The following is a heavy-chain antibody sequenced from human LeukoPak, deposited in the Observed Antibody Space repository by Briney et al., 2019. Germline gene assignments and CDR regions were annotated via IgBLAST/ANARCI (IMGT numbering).Heavy chain of an antibody. Sequence: ASVKVSCKASGYTFISYYMHWVRQAPGQGLEWMGIIEPSGGSASYAQKLQGRVTMTRDTSTSTVYMELSSLRSEDTAVYYCAREGGSGSYSYHFDFWGQGAPLTVSS. V-gene: IGHV1-46*01. CDR1: GYTFISYY. CDR2: IEPSGGSA. J-gene: IGHJ4*02. CDR3: AREGGSGSYSYHFDF. D-gene: IGHD1-26*01.